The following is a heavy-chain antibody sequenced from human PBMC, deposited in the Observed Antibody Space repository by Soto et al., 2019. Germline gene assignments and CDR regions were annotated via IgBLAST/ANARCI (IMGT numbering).Heavy chain of an antibody. Sequence: SETLSLTCTVYGGSFSAYYWSWIRQPPGKGLEWIGEINRSGSTNYNPSLKSRVTISRDTSRNQFSLELNSVTAADTAVYYCARVGDGSILMNGYYFDYWGQGTPVTVSS. V-gene: IGHV4-34*01. CDR2: INRSGST. CDR3: ARVGDGSILMNGYYFDY. J-gene: IGHJ4*02. CDR1: GGSFSAYY. D-gene: IGHD3-9*01.